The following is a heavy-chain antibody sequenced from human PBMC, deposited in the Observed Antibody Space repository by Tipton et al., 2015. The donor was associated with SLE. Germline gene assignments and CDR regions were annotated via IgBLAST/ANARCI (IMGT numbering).Heavy chain of an antibody. Sequence: TLSLTCTVSGGSISSYYWSWVRRPPGKGLEWIGYIHHSGSTKYNPSLKSRVTISVDTSKNQFSLNLSPVTAADTAVYYCAGIEHCRSSTCWDFYHYYMDDWGKGTTVTVSS. CDR3: AGIEHCRSSTCWDFYHYYMDD. CDR1: GGSISSYY. J-gene: IGHJ6*03. CDR2: IHHSGST. D-gene: IGHD2-2*01. V-gene: IGHV4-59*01.